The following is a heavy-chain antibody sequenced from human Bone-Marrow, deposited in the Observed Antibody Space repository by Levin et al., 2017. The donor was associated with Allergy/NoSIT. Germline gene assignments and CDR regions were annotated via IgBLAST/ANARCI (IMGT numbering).Heavy chain of an antibody. Sequence: PGGSLRLSCAASGFTFSRYAMHWVRQAPGKGLDWVSIISYDGSNKYYADSVKGRFTISRDNSKNTLYLQMNSLRAEDTAVYYCARNYDSSGYTNSQAIDYWGQGILVTVSS. CDR1: GFTFSRYA. CDR2: ISYDGSNK. V-gene: IGHV3-30-3*01. J-gene: IGHJ4*02. D-gene: IGHD3-22*01. CDR3: ARNYDSSGYTNSQAIDY.